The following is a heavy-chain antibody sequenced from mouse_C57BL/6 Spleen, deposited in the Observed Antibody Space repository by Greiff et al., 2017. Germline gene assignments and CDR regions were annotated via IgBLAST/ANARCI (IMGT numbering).Heavy chain of an antibody. CDR2: IHPNSGST. CDR3: ARSTTVVTYFDV. D-gene: IGHD1-1*01. CDR1: GYTFTSYW. V-gene: IGHV1-64*01. J-gene: IGHJ1*03. Sequence: QVQLKEPGAELVKPGASVKLSCKASGYTFTSYWMHWVKQRPGQGLEWIGMIHPNSGSTNYNEKFKSKATLTVDKSSSTAYMQLSSLTSEDSAVYYCARSTTVVTYFDVWGTGTTVTVSS.